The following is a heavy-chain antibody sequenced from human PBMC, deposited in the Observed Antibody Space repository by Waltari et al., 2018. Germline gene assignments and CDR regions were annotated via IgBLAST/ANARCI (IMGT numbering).Heavy chain of an antibody. D-gene: IGHD6-25*01. CDR3: ARGAAPSDAFDI. V-gene: IGHV1-3*01. J-gene: IGHJ3*02. Sequence: KFQGRVTITRDTSASTAYMELSSLRSEDTAVYYCARGAAPSDAFDIWGQGTMVTVSS.